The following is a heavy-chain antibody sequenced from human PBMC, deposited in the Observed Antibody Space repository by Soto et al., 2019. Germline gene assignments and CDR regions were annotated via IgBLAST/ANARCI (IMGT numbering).Heavy chain of an antibody. Sequence: PSETLSLTCAVYGGSFSGYYWSWIRQPPGKGLEWIGEINHSGSTNYNPSLKSRVTISVDTSKNQFSLKLSSVTAADTAVYYYARTRAAAGFRASLYGYWGQGTLVTVSS. D-gene: IGHD6-13*01. J-gene: IGHJ4*02. CDR3: ARTRAAAGFRASLYGY. V-gene: IGHV4-34*01. CDR1: GGSFSGYY. CDR2: INHSGST.